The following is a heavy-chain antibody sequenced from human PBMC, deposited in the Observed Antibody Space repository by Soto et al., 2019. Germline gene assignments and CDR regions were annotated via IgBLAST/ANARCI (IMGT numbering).Heavy chain of an antibody. Sequence: GGSLRLSCAASGFTFSSYWMHWVRQAPGKGLVWVSRINSDGSSTSYADSVKGRFTISRDNAKNTLYLQMNSLRAEDTAVYYCSRGYGGEYDFWSGYYSYYYYYYGMDVWGQGTTVTVSS. CDR2: INSDGSST. CDR1: GFTFSSYW. J-gene: IGHJ6*02. CDR3: SRGYGGEYDFWSGYYSYYYYYYGMDV. D-gene: IGHD3-3*01. V-gene: IGHV3-74*01.